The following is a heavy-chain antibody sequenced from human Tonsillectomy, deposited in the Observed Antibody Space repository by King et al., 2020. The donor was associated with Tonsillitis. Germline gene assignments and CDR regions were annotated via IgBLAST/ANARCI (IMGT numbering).Heavy chain of an antibody. CDR1: GFTFSSYG. CDR2: IWYDGSNK. V-gene: IGHV3-33*08. CDR3: AGVGGSGYYYSVDY. J-gene: IGHJ4*02. D-gene: IGHD3-22*01. Sequence: VQLVESGGGVVEPGRSLRLSCAASGFTFSSYGMHWVRQAPGKGLEWVAVIWYDGSNKYYADSVKGRFTISRDNSKNTLYLQMNSPRAEDTAVYYCAGVGGSGYYYSVDYWGQGTLVTVSS.